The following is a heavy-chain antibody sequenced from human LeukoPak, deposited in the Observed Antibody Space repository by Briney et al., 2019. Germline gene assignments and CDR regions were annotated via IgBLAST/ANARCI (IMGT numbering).Heavy chain of an antibody. J-gene: IGHJ5*02. CDR3: AKGAAAGKVDWFDP. Sequence: SGGSLRLSCAASGFTFSNFAMMRVRQAPGTGLQWVSTITGYGATFYADSVRGRFTIFRDTSMNTLFLQMNSLGAEDTAVYYCAKGAAAGKVDWFDPWGQGTLVTVSS. D-gene: IGHD6-13*01. V-gene: IGHV3-23*01. CDR1: GFTFSNFA. CDR2: ITGYGAT.